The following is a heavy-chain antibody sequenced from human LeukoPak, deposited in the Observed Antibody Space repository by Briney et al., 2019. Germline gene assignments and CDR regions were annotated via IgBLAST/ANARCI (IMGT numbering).Heavy chain of an antibody. V-gene: IGHV3-66*02. CDR1: GVTVRSNY. Sequence: GGSLRLSCAASGVTVRSNYMRRVRHAPGKGLEWVSVVYSGSSTYYADSVKGRFTISRDNSNNTLYLQMNSMKPDDKPGYYCARDRDYRGSIDYWGQGTLVTVSS. CDR3: ARDRDYRGSIDY. CDR2: VYSGSST. J-gene: IGHJ4*02. D-gene: IGHD4-23*01.